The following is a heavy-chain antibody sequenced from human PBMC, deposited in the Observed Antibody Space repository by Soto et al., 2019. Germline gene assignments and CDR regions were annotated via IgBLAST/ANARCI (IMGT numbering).Heavy chain of an antibody. Sequence: SETLSLTCTVSGGSISSYYWSWIRQPPGKGLEWIGYIYYSGSTNYNPSLKSRVTISVDTSKNQFSLKLSSVTAADTAVYYCARRRGIVATECYFDYWGQGTLVTVSS. J-gene: IGHJ4*02. CDR2: IYYSGST. V-gene: IGHV4-59*08. CDR1: GGSISSYY. D-gene: IGHD5-12*01. CDR3: ARRRGIVATECYFDY.